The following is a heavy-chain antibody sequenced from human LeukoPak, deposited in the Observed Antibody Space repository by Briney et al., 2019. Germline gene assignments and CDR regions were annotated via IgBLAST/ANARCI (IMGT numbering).Heavy chain of an antibody. D-gene: IGHD2-15*01. CDR2: IYYSGST. J-gene: IGHJ4*02. Sequence: PSETLSLTCAVYGGSFSGYYWSWIRQPPGKGLEWIGYIYYSGSTNYNPSLKSRVTISVDTSKNQFSLKLSSVTAADTAVYYCASLLRSPDWYFDYWGQGTLVTVSS. V-gene: IGHV4-59*08. CDR3: ASLLRSPDWYFDY. CDR1: GGSFSGYY.